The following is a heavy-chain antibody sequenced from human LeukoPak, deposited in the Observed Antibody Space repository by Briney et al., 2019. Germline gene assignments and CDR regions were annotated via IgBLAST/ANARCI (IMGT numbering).Heavy chain of an antibody. CDR3: ATVWGWYYYDSSGSPGYYFDY. Sequence: ASVKVSCKVSGYTLTELSMHWVRQAPGKGLEWMGGIDPEDGETIYAQKFQGRVTMTEDTSTDTAYMELSSLRSEDTAVYYCATVWGWYYYDSSGSPGYYFDYWGQGTLVTVSS. J-gene: IGHJ4*02. CDR2: IDPEDGET. V-gene: IGHV1-24*01. CDR1: GYTLTELS. D-gene: IGHD3-22*01.